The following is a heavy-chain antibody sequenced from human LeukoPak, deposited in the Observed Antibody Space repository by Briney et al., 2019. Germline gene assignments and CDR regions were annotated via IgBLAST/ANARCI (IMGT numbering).Heavy chain of an antibody. J-gene: IGHJ6*03. CDR3: ARTMVRGVIPNYYMDV. V-gene: IGHV1-18*01. CDR2: ISAYNGNT. Sequence: ASVKVSCKASGYTFTSYDINWVRQAPGQGLEWMGWISAYNGNTNYAQKLQGRVTMTTDTSTSTAYMELRSLRSDDTAVYYCARTMVRGVIPNYYMDVWGKGTTVTVSS. CDR1: GYTFTSYD. D-gene: IGHD3-10*01.